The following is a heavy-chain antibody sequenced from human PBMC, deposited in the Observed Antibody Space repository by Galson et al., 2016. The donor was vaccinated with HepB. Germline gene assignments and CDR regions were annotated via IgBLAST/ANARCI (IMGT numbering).Heavy chain of an antibody. CDR3: ARHSHTVGLDF. CDR1: GGSFSAYF. V-gene: IGHV4-34*01. CDR2: IDYSGNT. J-gene: IGHJ4*02. Sequence: SETLSLTCAVNGGSFSAYFWTWIHQPPGKGLEWIGEIDYSGNTKYNPSLKGRFTMSVDTSKTQFSLKLSSVTAADTAVYYCARHSHTVGLDFWGQGTLVTVSS. D-gene: IGHD1-26*01.